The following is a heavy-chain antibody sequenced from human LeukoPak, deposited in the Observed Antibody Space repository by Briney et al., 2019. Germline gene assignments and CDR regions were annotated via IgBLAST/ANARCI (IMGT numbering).Heavy chain of an antibody. CDR2: IIPIFGTA. CDR1: GGTFSSYA. CDR3: ARGAVAGTVSVDY. Sequence: SVKVSCKASGGTFSSYAISWERQAPGQGLEWMGGIIPIFGTANYAQKFQGRVTITTDESTSTAYMELSSLRSEDTAVYYCARGAVAGTVSVDYWGQGTLVTVSS. J-gene: IGHJ4*02. V-gene: IGHV1-69*05. D-gene: IGHD6-19*01.